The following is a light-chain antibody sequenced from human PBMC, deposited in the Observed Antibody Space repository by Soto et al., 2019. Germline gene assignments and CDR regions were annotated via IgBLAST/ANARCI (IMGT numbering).Light chain of an antibody. CDR3: QQYGSAQYT. J-gene: IGKJ2*01. Sequence: EIVLTQSPGTLSLSQGERATLSCRASPSVSSSYVAWYQQRPGQAPRLLIHGASSRATGIPDRFSGSGSGTDFTLTISSLEPEDFAVYYCQQYGSAQYTFGQGTKLEIK. CDR2: GAS. CDR1: PSVSSSY. V-gene: IGKV3-20*01.